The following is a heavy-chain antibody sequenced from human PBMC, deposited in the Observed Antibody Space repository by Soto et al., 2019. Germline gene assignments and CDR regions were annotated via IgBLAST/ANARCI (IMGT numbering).Heavy chain of an antibody. CDR1: GGSISSGGYY. D-gene: IGHD1-26*01. Sequence: SETLSLTCTVSGGSISSGGYYWSWIRQHPGKGLEWIGYIYYSGSTYYNPSLKSRVTISVDTSKNQFSLKLSSVTAADTAVYYCARVSWSYYFDYWGQGTLVTVSS. V-gene: IGHV4-31*03. CDR2: IYYSGST. J-gene: IGHJ4*02. CDR3: ARVSWSYYFDY.